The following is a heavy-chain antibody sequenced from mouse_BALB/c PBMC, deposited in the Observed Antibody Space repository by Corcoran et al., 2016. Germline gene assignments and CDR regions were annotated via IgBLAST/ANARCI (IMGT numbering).Heavy chain of an antibody. CDR3: AREPRAMDY. CDR1: GYTFTNFG. J-gene: IGHJ4*01. Sequence: QIQLVQSGPELKKPGETVKISCKASGYTFTNFGMNWVKQAPGKGLMWMGWINTNTGKTTYADDFKGRFAFSLETSASTANLQINNLKNEDTATYFCAREPRAMDYWGQGTAVTVSS. V-gene: IGHV9-3-1*01. CDR2: INTNTGKT.